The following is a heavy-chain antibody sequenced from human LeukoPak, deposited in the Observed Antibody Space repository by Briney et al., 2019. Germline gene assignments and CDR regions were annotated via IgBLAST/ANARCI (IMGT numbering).Heavy chain of an antibody. CDR1: GYTFTIYD. CDR3: ASRSDFWSGYYPHYYSYMDV. CDR2: MNPNRGNT. V-gene: IGHV1-8*01. D-gene: IGHD3-3*01. J-gene: IGHJ6*03. Sequence: ASVKVSCKASGYTFTIYDINWVRQATGQGLEWMGWMNPNRGNTGYAQKFQGRVTMTRITSISTAYMELSSLRSEDTAVYYCASRSDFWSGYYPHYYSYMDVWGKGTTVTVSS.